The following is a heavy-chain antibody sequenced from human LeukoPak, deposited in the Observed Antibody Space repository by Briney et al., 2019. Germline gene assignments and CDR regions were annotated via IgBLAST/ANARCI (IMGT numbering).Heavy chain of an antibody. CDR1: DFTFSTYN. Sequence: PGGSLRLSCAASDFTFSTYNMNWVRQAPGKGLEWVSYISSSSTTKYYADSVKGRFTISRDNSKNTLYLQMNSLRAEDTAVYYCARDPIQLWLMGFDYWGQGTLVTVSS. D-gene: IGHD5-18*01. CDR2: ISSSSTTK. CDR3: ARDPIQLWLMGFDY. V-gene: IGHV3-48*01. J-gene: IGHJ4*02.